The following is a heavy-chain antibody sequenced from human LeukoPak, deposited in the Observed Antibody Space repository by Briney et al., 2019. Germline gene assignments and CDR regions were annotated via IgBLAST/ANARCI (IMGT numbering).Heavy chain of an antibody. Sequence: PGGSLRLSCAASGLTFRSYWMSWVRQAPGKGLEWVANIKQDGSEKYYVDSVKGRFTISRDNAKNSLYLQMNGLRAEDTAVYYCARGDGYNSHYYYGMDVWGQGTTVTVSS. CDR3: ARGDGYNSHYYYGMDV. V-gene: IGHV3-7*01. CDR2: IKQDGSEK. J-gene: IGHJ6*02. D-gene: IGHD5-24*01. CDR1: GLTFRSYW.